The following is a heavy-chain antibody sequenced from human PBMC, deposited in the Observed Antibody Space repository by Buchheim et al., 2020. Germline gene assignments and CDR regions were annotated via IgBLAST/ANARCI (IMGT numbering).Heavy chain of an antibody. CDR1: GFTFSDYY. CDR2: ISGDTSYT. Sequence: QVQLVESGGGLVKPGGSLRLSCAVSGFTFSDYYMSWIRQAPGKGLELVSYISGDTSYTNYVDSVRGRFHISRDNAKTSLYLQMNSLRVEDTAVFYCARVDSNGNIDYWGQGTL. D-gene: IGHD5-18*01. V-gene: IGHV3-11*06. J-gene: IGHJ4*02. CDR3: ARVDSNGNIDY.